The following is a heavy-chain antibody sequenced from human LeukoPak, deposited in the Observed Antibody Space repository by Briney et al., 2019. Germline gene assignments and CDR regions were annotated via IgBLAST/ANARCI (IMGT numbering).Heavy chain of an antibody. Sequence: GGSLRLSCAASGFTLSSFAMSWVRQAPGEGLECVAGIGPTGSGTYYAGFVEGRFTISRDNSKSTLYLQMNSLRAEDTAIYYCAKRYCSGGDCHSSFDNWGQGTLVTVSS. CDR3: AKRYCSGGDCHSSFDN. D-gene: IGHD2-15*01. V-gene: IGHV3-23*01. CDR1: GFTLSSFA. J-gene: IGHJ4*02. CDR2: IGPTGSGT.